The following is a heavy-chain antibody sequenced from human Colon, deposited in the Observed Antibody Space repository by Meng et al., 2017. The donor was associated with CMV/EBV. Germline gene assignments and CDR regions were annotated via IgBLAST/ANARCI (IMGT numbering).Heavy chain of an antibody. V-gene: IGHV1-69*13. CDR1: GGTLDIFG. CDR2: IIPLWGTP. J-gene: IGHJ5*02. Sequence: SVTVSCKASGGTLDIFGINWVRRAPGQGLEWMGGIIPLWGTPKYAQKFQGRVTFTADESTRTAYMELSSLTSEDTAVYFCAREQHQTPLPPVNYFDPWGQGTLVTVSS. CDR3: AREQHQTPLPPVNYFDP. D-gene: IGHD4-11*01.